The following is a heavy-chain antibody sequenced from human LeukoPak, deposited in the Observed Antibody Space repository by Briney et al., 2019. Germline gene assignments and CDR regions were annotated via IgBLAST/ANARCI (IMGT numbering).Heavy chain of an antibody. CDR2: ISGSGSYT. D-gene: IGHD3-10*01. J-gene: IGHJ5*02. CDR1: GFTFSSYA. CDR3: AKDGLHYYGSGSFFDP. V-gene: IGHV3-23*01. Sequence: PGGSLRLSCAASGFTFSSYAMSWVRQDPGKGLEWVSAISGSGSYTYYADSVKGRFTISRDNSKNTLYLQMNSLRAEDTAVYYCAKDGLHYYGSGSFFDPWGQGTLVTVSS.